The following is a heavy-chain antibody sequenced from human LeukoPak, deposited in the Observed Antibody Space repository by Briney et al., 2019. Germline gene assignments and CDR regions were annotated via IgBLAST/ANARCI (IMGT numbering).Heavy chain of an antibody. CDR1: GFTFSSYA. Sequence: PGGSLRLSCAASGFTFSSYAMSWVRQAPGKGLEWVSIISGSGDSTYYADSVKGRFTISRDNSKNTLYLQMNSLRAEDTAVYYCAELDGSSWLYYFDYWGQGTLVTVSS. D-gene: IGHD6-13*01. V-gene: IGHV3-23*01. CDR3: AELDGSSWLYYFDY. J-gene: IGHJ4*02. CDR2: ISGSGDST.